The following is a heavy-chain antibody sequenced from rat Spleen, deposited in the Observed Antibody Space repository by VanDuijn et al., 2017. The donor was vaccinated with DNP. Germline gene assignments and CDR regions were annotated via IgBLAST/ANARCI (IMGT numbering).Heavy chain of an antibody. J-gene: IGHJ3*01. CDR2: ITNSGGNT. V-gene: IGHV5S13*01. CDR3: ARQRDYWFAY. D-gene: IGHD1-11*01. CDR1: GFTFSNYG. Sequence: EVQLVQSGGGLVQPERSLKLSCAASGFTFSNYGMAWVRQAPTKGLEWVASITNSGGNTYYRDSVKGRFTISRDNAKNTQYLQMDSLRSEDTATYYCARQRDYWFAYWGQGTLVTVSS.